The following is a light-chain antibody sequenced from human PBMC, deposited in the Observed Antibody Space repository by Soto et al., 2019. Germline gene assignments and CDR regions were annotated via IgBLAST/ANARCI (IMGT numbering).Light chain of an antibody. V-gene: IGKV1-5*03. CDR1: QSIDSW. Sequence: DIQMTQSPSTLSASVGDRVTITCRASQSIDSWLAWYQQKPGKTPNLLIYEASSLDSGVPSRFSGSGSGTEFTLTISSLQPDDFATYYCQQYRSYSAGTFGQGTKVEIK. J-gene: IGKJ1*01. CDR3: QQYRSYSAGT. CDR2: EAS.